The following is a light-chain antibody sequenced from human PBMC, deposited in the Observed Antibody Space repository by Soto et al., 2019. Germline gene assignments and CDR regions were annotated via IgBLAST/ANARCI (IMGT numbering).Light chain of an antibody. J-gene: IGKJ1*01. V-gene: IGKV1-39*01. CDR2: SAY. CDR1: QNIDTY. Sequence: DIQMTQSPSSVSASVGDRVTITCRASQNIDTYLNWYLQKPGQAPKLLIYSAYSLQSGVSPRFSGDGSGTDFTLTISSLQPEDFATYYCQQSYNFPRTFGQGTTV. CDR3: QQSYNFPRT.